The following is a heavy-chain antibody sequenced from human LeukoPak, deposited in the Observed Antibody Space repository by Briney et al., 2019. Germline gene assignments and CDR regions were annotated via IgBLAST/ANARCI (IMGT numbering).Heavy chain of an antibody. Sequence: SVKVSCKASGGTFSSYAISWVRQAPGQGLEWMGGIIPIFGTANYAQKFQGRVTITADKSTSTAYTELSSLRSEDTAVYYCARDADIVVSGAFDIWGQGTMVTVSS. D-gene: IGHD2-15*01. J-gene: IGHJ3*02. CDR2: IIPIFGTA. CDR1: GGTFSSYA. CDR3: ARDADIVVSGAFDI. V-gene: IGHV1-69*06.